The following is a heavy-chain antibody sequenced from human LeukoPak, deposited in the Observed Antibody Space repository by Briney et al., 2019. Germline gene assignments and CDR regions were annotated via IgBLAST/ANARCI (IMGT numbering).Heavy chain of an antibody. V-gene: IGHV4-4*07. D-gene: IGHD4-11*01. J-gene: IGHJ4*02. CDR3: AKSPPNSNYIDY. CDR2: IYTSETT. CDR1: GATMHNSY. Sequence: PSETLSLTCSVSGATMHNSYWNWIRQPAGKGLEWIGRIYTSETTNYNPSLKSRVTMSVDTSKNQFSLKLSSVTAADTAVYYCAKSPPNSNYIDYWGQGTLVTVSS.